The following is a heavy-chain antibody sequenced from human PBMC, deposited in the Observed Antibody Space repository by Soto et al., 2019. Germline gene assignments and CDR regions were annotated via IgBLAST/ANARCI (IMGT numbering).Heavy chain of an antibody. V-gene: IGHV1-8*01. CDR2: MNPNSGNT. D-gene: IGHD5-12*01. CDR1: GHTFTGNY. Sequence: ASVKVSCKASGHTFTGNYINWVRQATGQGLEWMGWMNPNSGNTGYAQKFQGRVTMTRNTSISTAYMELSSLRSDDTAVYSCARGDGYIFDFWGQGTLVTVSS. CDR3: ARGDGYIFDF. J-gene: IGHJ4*02.